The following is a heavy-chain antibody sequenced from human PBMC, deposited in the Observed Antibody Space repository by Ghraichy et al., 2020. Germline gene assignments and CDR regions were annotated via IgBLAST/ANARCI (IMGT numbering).Heavy chain of an antibody. V-gene: IGHV3-23*01. J-gene: IGHJ4*02. CDR2: ISGGGSST. CDR3: AQWRRSRWYALRPDCCDY. CDR1: RFTFSNYA. D-gene: IGHD6-19*01. Sequence: GGSLRLSCAASRFTFSNYAMTWVRQAPGRGLEWVAAISGGGSSTYYGDSVKGRFTISRDNAKNTLYLQMNSLRAEDTAVYYCAQWRRSRWYALRPDCCDYWCQGTLVTVSS.